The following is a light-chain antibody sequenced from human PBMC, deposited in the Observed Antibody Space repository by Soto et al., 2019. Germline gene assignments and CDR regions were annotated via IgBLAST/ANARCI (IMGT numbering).Light chain of an antibody. CDR2: DAS. V-gene: IGKV3-11*01. J-gene: IGKJ1*01. Sequence: EIVLTQFPATLSLSPGERATLSCRASQSVSSYLALYQQKPGQAPRLLIYDASNRATGIPARFSGSGSGTDFTLTISRLEPEDFAVYYCQQYGSSGTFGQGTKVDIK. CDR1: QSVSSY. CDR3: QQYGSSGT.